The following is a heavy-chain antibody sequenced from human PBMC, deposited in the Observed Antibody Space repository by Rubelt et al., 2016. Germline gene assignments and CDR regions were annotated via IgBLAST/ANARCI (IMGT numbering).Heavy chain of an antibody. CDR1: GYTFTGYY. D-gene: IGHD1-1*01. CDR2: INPHGGGT. V-gene: IGHV1-2*06. J-gene: IGHJ5*02. CDR3: ARGVGTAFDP. Sequence: QVQLVQSGAEVKKPGASVKVSCKASGYTFTGYYMHWVRQAPGQGLEWMGRINPHGGGTNLAERFQGRVNMTRDTSIGTAYMELSRLRSDDTAVYYCARGVGTAFDPWGQGTLVTVSS.